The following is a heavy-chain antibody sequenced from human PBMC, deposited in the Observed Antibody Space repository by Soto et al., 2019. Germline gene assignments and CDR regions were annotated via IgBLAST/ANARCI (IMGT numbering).Heavy chain of an antibody. Sequence: SETLSLTCTVSGGSISSYYWSWIRQPPGKGLEWIGYIYYSGSTNYNPSLKSRVTISVDTSKNQFSLKLSSVTAADTAVYYCARGFDYVGLDYWGQGTLVTVSS. D-gene: IGHD3-16*01. CDR1: GGSISSYY. CDR2: IYYSGST. J-gene: IGHJ4*02. V-gene: IGHV4-59*01. CDR3: ARGFDYVGLDY.